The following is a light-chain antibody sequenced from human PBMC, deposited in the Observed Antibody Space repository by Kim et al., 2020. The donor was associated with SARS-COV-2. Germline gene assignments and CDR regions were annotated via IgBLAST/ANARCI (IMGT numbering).Light chain of an antibody. J-gene: IGLJ3*02. CDR2: EDN. CDR1: VGSIASNY. Sequence: GTPVTLSCTRSVGSIASNYVQWYQQRPGSAPTTVIYEDNQRHSGVPDRFSGSIDSSSNSASLTISGLKTEDEADYYCQSYDSSNQVFGGGTQLTVL. V-gene: IGLV6-57*03. CDR3: QSYDSSNQV.